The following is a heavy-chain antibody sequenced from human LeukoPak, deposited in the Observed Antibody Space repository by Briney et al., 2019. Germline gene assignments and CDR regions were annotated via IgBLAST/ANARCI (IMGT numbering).Heavy chain of an antibody. CDR3: AKDQWDDFWSGYSYYYYYYMDV. CDR1: GFTFSSYA. V-gene: IGHV3-23*01. Sequence: GGSLRLSCAASGFTFSSYAMSWVRQAPGKGLEWVSAISGSGGSTYYADSVKGRFTISRDNSKNTLYLQMNSLRAEDTAVYYCAKDQWDDFWSGYSYYYYYYMDVWGKGTTVTVSS. CDR2: ISGSGGST. D-gene: IGHD3-3*01. J-gene: IGHJ6*03.